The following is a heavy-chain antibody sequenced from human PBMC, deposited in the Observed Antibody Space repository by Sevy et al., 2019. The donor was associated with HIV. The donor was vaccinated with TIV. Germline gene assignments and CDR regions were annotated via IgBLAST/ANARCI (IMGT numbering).Heavy chain of an antibody. Sequence: SETLSLTCSVSGGSISGRSYYWGWIRQPPGKGLEWIGNIYHTGSTYYNPSLKSRVTVSVDTSKKQFALNLTSVTAAYTAVHYCHLCLGYSYGLHYWSQGSLVTVSS. D-gene: IGHD5-18*01. CDR2: IYHTGST. CDR3: HLCLGYSYGLHY. V-gene: IGHV4-39*03. CDR1: GGSISGRSYY. J-gene: IGHJ4*02.